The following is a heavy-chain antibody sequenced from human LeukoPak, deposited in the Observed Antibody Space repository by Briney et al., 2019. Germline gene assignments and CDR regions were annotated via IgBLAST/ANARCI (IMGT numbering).Heavy chain of an antibody. CDR2: ISWNSGGI. Sequence: GGCLRLSCAASGFTFDDYAMHWVRQAPGKGLGWVSGISWNSGGIGYAHSMNGRFTISRDNAQNSLYLQMNSLRAEDTALYYCAKGASLPNYYAHFDPWGQGTLVTVSS. V-gene: IGHV3-9*01. CDR3: AKGASLPNYYAHFDP. J-gene: IGHJ5*02. D-gene: IGHD3-10*01. CDR1: GFTFDDYA.